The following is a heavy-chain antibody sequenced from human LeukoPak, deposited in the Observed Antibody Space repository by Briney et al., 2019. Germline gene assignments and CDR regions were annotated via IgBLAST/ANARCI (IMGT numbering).Heavy chain of an antibody. V-gene: IGHV1-69*13. CDR2: IIPIFGTA. CDR3: ARDSHRIYSYGLFDY. Sequence: ASVKVSCKASGGTFSSYGFSWARQAPGQGLEWVGGIIPIFGTANYAQKFQGRVTITADESTSTAYMELSSLRSEDTAVYYCARDSHRIYSYGLFDYWGQGTLVTVSS. D-gene: IGHD5-18*01. CDR1: GGTFSSYG. J-gene: IGHJ4*02.